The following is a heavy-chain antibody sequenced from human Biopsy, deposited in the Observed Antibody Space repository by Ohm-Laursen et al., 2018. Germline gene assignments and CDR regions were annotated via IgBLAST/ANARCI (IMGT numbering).Heavy chain of an antibody. D-gene: IGHD1-26*01. CDR3: ARVGAGAPSIDYFDY. V-gene: IGHV4-61*01. CDR1: GDSLTSGPEN. CDR2: IYSGGNT. Sequence: PPGTLSLTCTVSGDSLTSGPENWSWIRQSPGQGLEYIGFIYSGGNTNYNPSLRSRVTISVDRSKNQFSLELSSVTAAGTAVYYCARVGAGAPSIDYFDYWGQGALVTVSS. J-gene: IGHJ4*02.